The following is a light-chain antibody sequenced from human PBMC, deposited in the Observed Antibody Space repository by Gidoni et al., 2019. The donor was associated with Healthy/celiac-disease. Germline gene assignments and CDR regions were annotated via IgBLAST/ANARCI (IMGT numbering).Light chain of an antibody. Sequence: EIVLTQSPGTLSLSPGERAPLSCRASQSVSSSYLAWYQQKPCQAPRLLIYGASSRATGIPDRFSGSGSGTDFTLTISRLEPEDFAVYYCQQYGSSPETFGQGTKVEIK. V-gene: IGKV3-20*01. CDR3: QQYGSSPET. J-gene: IGKJ1*01. CDR2: GAS. CDR1: QSVSSSY.